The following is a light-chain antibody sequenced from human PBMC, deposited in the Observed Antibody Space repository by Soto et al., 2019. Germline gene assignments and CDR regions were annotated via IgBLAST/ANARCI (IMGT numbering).Light chain of an antibody. Sequence: DIQMTQSPASLSVSVGDRVTITCRASQSINNYLNWYLQRPGQAPKLLIRSASTLQRGVPSRFSGSGSRTEFTLTIADLQPDDFGTYYCQQSLTMPLTFGHGTRLDIK. CDR1: QSINNY. CDR3: QQSLTMPLT. CDR2: SAS. V-gene: IGKV1-39*01. J-gene: IGKJ5*01.